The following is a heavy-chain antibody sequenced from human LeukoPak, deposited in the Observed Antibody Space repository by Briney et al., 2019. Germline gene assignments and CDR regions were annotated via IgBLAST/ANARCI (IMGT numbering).Heavy chain of an antibody. CDR2: IYYSGST. CDR1: GGSISSYY. V-gene: IGHV4-59*01. Sequence: SETLSLTCTVSGGSISSYYWSWIRQPPGKGLEWIGYIYYSGSTNYNPSLKSRVTISVDTSKNQFSLKLSSVTAADTAVYYCAREGYDFWSGHLPLDGLGQGTTVTVSS. J-gene: IGHJ6*02. D-gene: IGHD3-3*01. CDR3: AREGYDFWSGHLPLDG.